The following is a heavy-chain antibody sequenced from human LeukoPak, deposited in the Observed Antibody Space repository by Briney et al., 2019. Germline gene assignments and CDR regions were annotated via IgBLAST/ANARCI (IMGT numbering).Heavy chain of an antibody. J-gene: IGHJ4*02. CDR3: AREDLDTAMVTGYDY. CDR1: CGSISSSSYY. Sequence: SEPLSLPFPVSCGSISSSSYYWGWIRPPPGKGLEWIGRIYYSGSTYYKPSLKSRVTISVDTSKNQFSLQLSSVTAADTAVYYCAREDLDTAMVTGYDYWGQGTLVTVSS. D-gene: IGHD5-18*01. CDR2: IYYSGST. V-gene: IGHV4-39*07.